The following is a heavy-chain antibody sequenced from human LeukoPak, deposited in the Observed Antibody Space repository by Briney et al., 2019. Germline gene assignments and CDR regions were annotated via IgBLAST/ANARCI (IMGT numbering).Heavy chain of an antibody. V-gene: IGHV4-34*01. CDR2: INHSGST. Sequence: PSETPSLTCAVYGGSFSGYYWSWIRQPPGKGLEWIGEINHSGSTNYNPSLKSRVTISVDTSKNQFSLKLSSVTAADTAVYYCATVRSYYYGMDVWGQGTTVTVSS. J-gene: IGHJ6*02. CDR1: GGSFSGYY. CDR3: ATVRSYYYGMDV.